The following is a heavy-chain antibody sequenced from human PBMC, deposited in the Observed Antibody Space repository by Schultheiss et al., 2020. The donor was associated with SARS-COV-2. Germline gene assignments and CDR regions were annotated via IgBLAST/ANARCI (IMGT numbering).Heavy chain of an antibody. J-gene: IGHJ4*02. V-gene: IGHV3-23*01. CDR2: ISGSGGST. Sequence: GGSLRLSCAASGFTFSSYAMSWVHQAPGKGLEWVSAISGSGGSTYYSDSVRGRFTVSRDNSKNTLYLQMSSLRVEDAALYYCGKYLAYYYDSSGYYSQDYWGQGTLVTVSS. CDR3: GKYLAYYYDSSGYYSQDY. CDR1: GFTFSSYA. D-gene: IGHD3-22*01.